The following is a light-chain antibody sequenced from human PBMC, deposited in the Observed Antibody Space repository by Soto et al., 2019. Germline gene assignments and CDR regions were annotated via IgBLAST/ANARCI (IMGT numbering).Light chain of an antibody. Sequence: EIVLTQSPVTLSVSPGDRATLSCRASQSVNNNYLAWYQQKPGQAPRLLIYGASSRATGIPDRFRGSGSGTDLSLTISRLEPEDFPVYLCQQYGTSCWTVGQGPQVDIK. V-gene: IGKV3-20*01. CDR3: QQYGTSCWT. CDR2: GAS. J-gene: IGKJ1*01. CDR1: QSVNNNY.